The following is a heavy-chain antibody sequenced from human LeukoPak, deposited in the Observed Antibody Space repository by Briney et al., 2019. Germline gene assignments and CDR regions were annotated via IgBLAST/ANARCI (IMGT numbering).Heavy chain of an antibody. CDR1: GFTFSGSA. CDR3: TSLAHGAIVSGHAFDI. CDR2: IRSKANSYAT. V-gene: IGHV3-73*01. Sequence: GGSLKLSCAASGFTFSGSAMHWVRQASGKGLEWVGRIRSKANSYATAYAASVKGRFTISRDDSKNTAYLQMNSLKTEDTAVYYCTSLAHGAIVSGHAFDIWGQGTMVTVSS. J-gene: IGHJ3*02. D-gene: IGHD5-18*01.